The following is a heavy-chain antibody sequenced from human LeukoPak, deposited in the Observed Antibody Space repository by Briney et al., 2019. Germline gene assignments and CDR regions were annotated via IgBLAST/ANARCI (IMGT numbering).Heavy chain of an antibody. CDR1: GGSISSGGYS. CDR3: ARLRRRGGLAQLGHFDY. CDR2: IYHSGST. Sequence: PSETLSLTCAVSGGSISSGGYSWSWLRQPPGKGLEWIGYIYHSGSTYYNPALKIRVTISGGRSKNQFSLQLSSVAAADTAVYYCARLRRRGGLAQLGHFDYWGQGTLVTVSS. D-gene: IGHD5-24*01. J-gene: IGHJ4*02. V-gene: IGHV4-30-2*01.